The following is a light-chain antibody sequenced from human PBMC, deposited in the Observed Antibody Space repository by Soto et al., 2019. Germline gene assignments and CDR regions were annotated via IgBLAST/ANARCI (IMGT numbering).Light chain of an antibody. CDR1: QSVPRSY. V-gene: IGKV3-20*01. CDR3: PLSTYLPYS. CDR2: GAS. Sequence: VLANSPGAVSLTPGERATLSCRVIQSVPRSYLAWYQQKPGQAPRLLIYGASSRATGIPDRFSGSGSGTYFTLTIFFLQSEDCTRYCCPLSTYLPYSFAHGTRL. J-gene: IGKJ2*03.